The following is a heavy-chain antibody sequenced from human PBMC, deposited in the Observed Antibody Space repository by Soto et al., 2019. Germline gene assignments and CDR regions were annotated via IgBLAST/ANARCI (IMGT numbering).Heavy chain of an antibody. CDR2: IIPIFGTA. CDR3: ARDLVDTAMKRVYGMDV. CDR1: GGTFSSYA. Sequence: SVKVSCKASGGTFSSYAISWVRQAPGQGLEWMGGIIPIFGTANYAQKFQGRVTITADESTSTAYMELSSLRSEDTAVYYCARDLVDTAMKRVYGMDVWGQGTTVTVSS. V-gene: IGHV1-69*13. J-gene: IGHJ6*02. D-gene: IGHD5-18*01.